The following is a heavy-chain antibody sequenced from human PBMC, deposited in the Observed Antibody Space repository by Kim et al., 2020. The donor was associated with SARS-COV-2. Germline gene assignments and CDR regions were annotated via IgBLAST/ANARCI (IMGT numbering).Heavy chain of an antibody. V-gene: IGHV3-11*03. D-gene: IGHD1-26*01. CDR1: GFTFSDYY. J-gene: IGHJ4*02. CDR2: ISSGSSYT. CDR3: ATNGGGRVGALD. Sequence: GGSLRLSCAASGFTFSDYYMTWIRQAPGKGLEWVSDISSGSSYTNYADSVKGRFTISRDNAKKSLYLQMNSLRAEDTAVYYCATNGGGRVGALDWGQGTLVTVSS.